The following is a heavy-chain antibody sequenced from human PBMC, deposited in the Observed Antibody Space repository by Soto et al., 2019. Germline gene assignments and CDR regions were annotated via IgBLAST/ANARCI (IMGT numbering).Heavy chain of an antibody. CDR3: ARRGDTAMVFDY. CDR1: GGTFSSYA. Sequence: GASVKVSCKASGGTFSSYAISWVRQAPGQGLEWMGGIIPIFGTANYAQKFQGRVTITADESTSTAYMELSSLRSEDTAVYYCARRGDTAMVFDYWGQGTLVTVSS. J-gene: IGHJ4*02. V-gene: IGHV1-69*13. CDR2: IIPIFGTA. D-gene: IGHD5-18*01.